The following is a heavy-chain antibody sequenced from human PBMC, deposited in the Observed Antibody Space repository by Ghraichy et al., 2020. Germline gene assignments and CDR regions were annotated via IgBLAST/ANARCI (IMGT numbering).Heavy chain of an antibody. CDR3: ARGYGGNSGGGY. Sequence: GESLNISCAASGFTFSSYSMNWVRQAPGKGLEWVSSISSSSSYIYYADSVKGRFTISRDNAKNSLYLQMNSLRAEDTAVYYCARGYGGNSGGGYWGQGTLVTVS. D-gene: IGHD4-23*01. J-gene: IGHJ4*02. CDR1: GFTFSSYS. V-gene: IGHV3-21*01. CDR2: ISSSSSYI.